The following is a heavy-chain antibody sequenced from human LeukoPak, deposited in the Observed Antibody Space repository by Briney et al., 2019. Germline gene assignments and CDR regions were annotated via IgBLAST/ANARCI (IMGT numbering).Heavy chain of an antibody. CDR2: INHSGST. J-gene: IGHJ6*03. CDR1: GGSFSGSY. Sequence: PSETRSLTCAVYGGSFSGSYWSWIRQPPGKGLEWIGEINHSGSTNYNPSLKSRVTISVDTSKNQFSLQLGSVTAADTAVYYCARGYSSSSSSLYYYYMDVWGRGATVTVSS. V-gene: IGHV4-34*01. D-gene: IGHD6-6*01. CDR3: ARGYSSSSSSLYYYYMDV.